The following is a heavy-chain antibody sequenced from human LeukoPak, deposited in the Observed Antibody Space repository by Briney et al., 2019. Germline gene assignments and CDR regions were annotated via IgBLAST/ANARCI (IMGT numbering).Heavy chain of an antibody. CDR1: GFTLRTYA. CDR2: ISSDGDDK. CDR3: AKDRSKFADYYMDV. V-gene: IGHV3-30-3*01. D-gene: IGHD3-10*01. J-gene: IGHJ6*03. Sequence: GGSLRLSCAASGFTLRTYAMHWVRQAPGKGLEWVTVISSDGDDKHYTDSVKGRFTISRDNPKNTLYLQMNNLRTEDTAIYYCAKDRSKFADYYMDVWGKGTTVSVSS.